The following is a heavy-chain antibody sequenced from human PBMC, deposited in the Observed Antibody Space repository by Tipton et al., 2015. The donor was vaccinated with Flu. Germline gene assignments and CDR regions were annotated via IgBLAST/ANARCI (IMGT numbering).Heavy chain of an antibody. Sequence: SLRLSCVASGFTFSNYWMHWVRQAPGKGLVWVSRIDSGGSDTGYADSVEGRLTMSRDNAKSTVFLEMNFLRGDDTAVHYCARGFSGPQQLTPAYWGQGTLVTVSS. D-gene: IGHD1-1*01. CDR2: IDSGGSDT. CDR1: GFTFSNYW. J-gene: IGHJ4*02. CDR3: ARGFSGPQQLTPAY. V-gene: IGHV3-74*01.